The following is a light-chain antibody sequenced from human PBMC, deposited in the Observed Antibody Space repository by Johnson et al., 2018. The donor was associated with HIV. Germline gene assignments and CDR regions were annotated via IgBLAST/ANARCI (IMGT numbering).Light chain of an antibody. CDR1: SSNIGNNY. V-gene: IGLV1-51*02. J-gene: IGLJ1*01. CDR2: ENN. CDR3: GTWDSGLGAHYV. Sequence: QSVLTQPPSVSAAPGQKVTISCSGSSSNIGNNYVSWYQQLPGTAPKLLIYENNKRPSGIPDRFSASKSGTSATLDITGLQTGDEADYYCGTWDSGLGAHYVFGTGTKVPVL.